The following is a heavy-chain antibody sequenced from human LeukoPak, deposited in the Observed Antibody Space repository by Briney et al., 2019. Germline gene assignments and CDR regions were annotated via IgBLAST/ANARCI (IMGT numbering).Heavy chain of an antibody. Sequence: GGSLRLSCAASGFTFSSAWMTWVRQAPGKGLEWVGRIKSKTDGGSADYAAPVKGRFTISRDDSKNTLYLQMNSLKTEDTAVYYCTTGGGDGYNKRHYFDFWGQGTLVTVSS. D-gene: IGHD5-24*01. V-gene: IGHV3-15*01. CDR1: GFTFSSAW. CDR3: TTGGGDGYNKRHYFDF. CDR2: IKSKTDGGSA. J-gene: IGHJ4*02.